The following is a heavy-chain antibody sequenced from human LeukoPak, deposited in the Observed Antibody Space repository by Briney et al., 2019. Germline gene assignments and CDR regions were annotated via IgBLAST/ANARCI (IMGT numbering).Heavy chain of an antibody. CDR3: AGDSGYWRFDY. D-gene: IGHD6-25*01. CDR2: ITPDSSDT. CDR1: GFAFNNSW. J-gene: IGHJ4*02. V-gene: IGHV3-7*03. Sequence: GGSLRLSCAASGFAFNNSWMNWVRQAPGKGLEWMASITPDSSDTYYVDSVEGRFAISRDNAKNSLYLEMSSLRAEDTAVYFCAGDSGYWRFDYWGQGTRVTVSS.